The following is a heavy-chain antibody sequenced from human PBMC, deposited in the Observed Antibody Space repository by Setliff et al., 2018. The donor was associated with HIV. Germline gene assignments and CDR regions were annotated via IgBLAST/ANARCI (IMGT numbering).Heavy chain of an antibody. D-gene: IGHD6-13*01. CDR3: ARVSCSSWYSIPLYYYYSMDV. V-gene: IGHV4-34*01. J-gene: IGHJ6*03. CDR1: GFTFSGYA. Sequence: ESLKISCAASGFTFSGYAMSWIRQPPGKGLEWIGEMQHSGRTNYNPSLRSRVTTSVDTSKSQFSLKLSSVTAADTAVYYCARVSCSSWYSIPLYYYYSMDVWGKGTTVTVSS. CDR2: MQHSGRT.